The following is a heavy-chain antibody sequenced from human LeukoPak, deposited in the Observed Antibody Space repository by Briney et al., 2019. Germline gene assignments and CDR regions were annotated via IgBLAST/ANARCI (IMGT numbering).Heavy chain of an antibody. Sequence: GGSLRLPCAASGFTFSSYGMHWVRQAPGKGLEWVAVIWYDGSNKYYADSVKGRFTISRDNSKNTLYLQMNSLRAEDTAVYYCARDGGAYCGGDCYSNSDAFDIWGQGTMVTVSS. CDR2: IWYDGSNK. CDR1: GFTFSSYG. J-gene: IGHJ3*02. D-gene: IGHD2-21*02. CDR3: ARDGGAYCGGDCYSNSDAFDI. V-gene: IGHV3-33*08.